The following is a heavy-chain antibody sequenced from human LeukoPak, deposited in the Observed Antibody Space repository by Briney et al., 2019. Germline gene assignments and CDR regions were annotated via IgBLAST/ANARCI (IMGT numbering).Heavy chain of an antibody. Sequence: SETLSLTCTVSGGSISSYYWSWIRQPPGKGLEWIGYIYYSGSTNYNPSLKSRVTISVDTSKSQFSLKLSSVTAADTAVYYCAXXXXTMVRGVPTRGYMDVWGKGTTVTISS. J-gene: IGHJ6*03. CDR1: GGSISSYY. V-gene: IGHV4-59*01. D-gene: IGHD3-10*01. CDR2: IYYSGST. CDR3: AXXXXTMVRGVPTRGYMDV.